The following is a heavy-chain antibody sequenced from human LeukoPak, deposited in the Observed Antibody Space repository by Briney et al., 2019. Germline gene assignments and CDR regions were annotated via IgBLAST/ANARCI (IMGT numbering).Heavy chain of an antibody. CDR1: GFTFNSYG. CDR2: ISYDGPNK. D-gene: IGHD5-18*01. J-gene: IGHJ4*02. Sequence: GGSLRLACAASGFTFNSYGMHWVRQAPGKGLEWVAVISYDGPNKYYADSVKGRFTISRDDSKSTLYLQMNSLRPEDTAVYYCAKEKLPSGYSFLTDYWGQGTLVTVSS. CDR3: AKEKLPSGYSFLTDY. V-gene: IGHV3-30*18.